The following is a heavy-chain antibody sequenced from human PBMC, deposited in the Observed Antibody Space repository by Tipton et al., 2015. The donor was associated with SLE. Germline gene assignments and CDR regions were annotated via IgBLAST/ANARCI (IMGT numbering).Heavy chain of an antibody. Sequence: TLSLTCTVSGGSISGYYWGWIRQPPGKGLEWIGYIYHSGNTYYNPSLKSRLTISVDTSKNQFSLKLSPVTAADTAVYYCAKSYNPRWYFDLWGRGTLVTVSS. D-gene: IGHD1-1*01. V-gene: IGHV4-59*06. CDR3: AKSYNPRWYFDL. J-gene: IGHJ2*01. CDR2: IYHSGNT. CDR1: GGSISGYY.